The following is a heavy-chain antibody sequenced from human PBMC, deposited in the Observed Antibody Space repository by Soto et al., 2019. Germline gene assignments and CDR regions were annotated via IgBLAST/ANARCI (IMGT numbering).Heavy chain of an antibody. V-gene: IGHV1-18*01. J-gene: IGHJ4*01. CDR1: GYTFTSYG. Sequence: ASVKVSCKASGYTFTSYGISWVRQAPGQGLEWMGWISAYNGNTNYAQKLQGRVTMTTDTSTSTAYMELRSLRSDDTAVYYCAIDPRYSSSGEFDYWGQGTLVTVS. CDR2: ISAYNGNT. CDR3: AIDPRYSSSGEFDY. D-gene: IGHD6-6*01.